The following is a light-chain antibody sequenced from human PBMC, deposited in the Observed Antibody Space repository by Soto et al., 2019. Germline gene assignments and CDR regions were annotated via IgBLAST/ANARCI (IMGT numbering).Light chain of an antibody. Sequence: SVFTQSPATLSFSPGERATLACRISLSVSVYLDWYQQKPGQAPRLLISDASNRATGIPARFSGSGSGTDFTLTISSLEPEDFAVYYCHQRQYWPPITFGQGTRLEI. CDR3: HQRQYWPPIT. CDR2: DAS. V-gene: IGKV3-11*01. CDR1: LSVSVY. J-gene: IGKJ5*01.